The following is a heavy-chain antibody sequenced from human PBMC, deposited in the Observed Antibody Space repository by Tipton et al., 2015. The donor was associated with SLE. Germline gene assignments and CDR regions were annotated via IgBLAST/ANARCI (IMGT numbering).Heavy chain of an antibody. Sequence: GSLRLSCTVSGGSISSSSYYWGWIRQPPGKGLEWIGSIYYSGSTYYNPSLKSRVTMSVDTPKNQFSLNLSSVTAADTAVYYCARLGYYDSSAGCWGQGTLVTVSS. CDR1: GGSISSSSYY. CDR2: IYYSGST. V-gene: IGHV4-39*01. J-gene: IGHJ4*02. D-gene: IGHD3-22*01. CDR3: ARLGYYDSSAGC.